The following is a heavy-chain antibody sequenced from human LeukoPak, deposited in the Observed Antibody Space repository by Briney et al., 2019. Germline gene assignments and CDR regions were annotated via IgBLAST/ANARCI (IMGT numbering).Heavy chain of an antibody. CDR3: ARGPPDTYYYYYMDV. V-gene: IGHV3-21*01. CDR1: GFTFSSYG. J-gene: IGHJ6*03. CDR2: ISSSSSYI. Sequence: GGSLRLSCAASGFTFSSYGMHWVRQAPGKGLEWVSSISSSSSYIYYADSVKGRFTISRDNAKNPLYLQMNSLRAEDTAVYYCARGPPDTYYYYYMDVWGKGTTVTVSS.